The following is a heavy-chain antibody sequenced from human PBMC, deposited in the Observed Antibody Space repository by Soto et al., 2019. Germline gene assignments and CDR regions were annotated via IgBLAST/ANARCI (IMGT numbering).Heavy chain of an antibody. Sequence: RASVKVSCKASGGTFSSYAISWVRQAPGQGLEWMGGIIPIFGTANYAQKFQGRVTITADESTSTAYMELSSLRSEDTAVYYCARRSPIAVGSLLDPWGQGTLVTVSS. D-gene: IGHD6-19*01. J-gene: IGHJ5*02. CDR1: GGTFSSYA. V-gene: IGHV1-69*13. CDR3: ARRSPIAVGSLLDP. CDR2: IIPIFGTA.